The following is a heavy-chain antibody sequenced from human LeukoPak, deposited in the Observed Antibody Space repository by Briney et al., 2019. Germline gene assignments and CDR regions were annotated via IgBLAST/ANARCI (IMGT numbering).Heavy chain of an antibody. CDR3: ARERTIAAAGTNQLYYFDY. J-gene: IGHJ4*02. V-gene: IGHV4-38-2*02. CDR2: IYHSGST. CDR1: GYSISSGYY. Sequence: SETLSLTCTVSGYSISSGYYWGWIRQPPGKGLEWIGSIYHSGSTYYNPSLKSRVTISVDTSKNQFSLQLNSVTPEDTAVYYCARERTIAAAGTNQLYYFDYWGQGTLVTVSS. D-gene: IGHD6-13*01.